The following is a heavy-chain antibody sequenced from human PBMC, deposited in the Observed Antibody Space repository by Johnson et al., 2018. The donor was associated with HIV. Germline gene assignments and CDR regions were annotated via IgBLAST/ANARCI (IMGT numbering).Heavy chain of an antibody. J-gene: IGHJ3*02. V-gene: IGHV3-11*04. CDR3: ARASHSSGWYGRLGDAFDI. CDR2: LTGRGTAL. Sequence: QVQLVESGGGLVKPGGSLRLSSAASGFTFSDYYIHWIRQAPGKGLEWLAFLTGRGTALYADSVKGRFTISRDNAKSSVILQGNSLTAEDTATYYCARASHSSGWYGRLGDAFDIWGQGTMVTVSS. CDR1: GFTFSDYY. D-gene: IGHD6-19*01.